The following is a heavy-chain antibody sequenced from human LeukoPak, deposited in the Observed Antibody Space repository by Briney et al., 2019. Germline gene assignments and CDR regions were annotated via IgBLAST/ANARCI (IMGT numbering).Heavy chain of an antibody. CDR2: INAGNGNT. Sequence: ASVKVSCKASGYTFTSYSMHWVRQAPGQRLEWIGWINAGNGNTKYSQKFQGRVTITRDTSASTAYMELSSLRSEDTAVYYCARVPRSREMAISNYWGQGTLVTVSS. CDR1: GYTFTSYS. CDR3: ARVPRSREMAISNY. D-gene: IGHD5-24*01. J-gene: IGHJ4*02. V-gene: IGHV1-3*01.